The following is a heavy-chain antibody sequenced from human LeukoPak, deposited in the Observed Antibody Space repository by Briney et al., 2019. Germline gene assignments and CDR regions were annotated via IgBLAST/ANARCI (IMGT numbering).Heavy chain of an antibody. CDR1: GFTFSGSA. CDR3: TRKEDYYASGNAFDI. J-gene: IGHJ3*02. V-gene: IGHV3-73*01. D-gene: IGHD3-10*01. Sequence: GGSLRLSCAASGFTFSGSAMHSVRQASGKGLEWVGRIRGKANTYATASAESVKGSFTISRDTSKNTAYLQMNSLKTEDTAVYYCTRKEDYYASGNAFDIWGQGTMVTVSS. CDR2: IRGKANTYAT.